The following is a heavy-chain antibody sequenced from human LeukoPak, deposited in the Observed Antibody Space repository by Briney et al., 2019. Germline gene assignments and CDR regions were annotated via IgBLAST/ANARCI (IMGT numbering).Heavy chain of an antibody. J-gene: IGHJ4*02. CDR3: ARDASPFDY. CDR1: GYTFIGYY. Sequence: ASVKVSCKASGYTFIGYYIHWVRQAPGQGLEWMGWINPNSGGTNYAQRFQGRVTMTRDTSISTAYMELSGLRSDDTAVYYCARDASPFDYWGQGTLVTVSS. V-gene: IGHV1-2*02. CDR2: INPNSGGT.